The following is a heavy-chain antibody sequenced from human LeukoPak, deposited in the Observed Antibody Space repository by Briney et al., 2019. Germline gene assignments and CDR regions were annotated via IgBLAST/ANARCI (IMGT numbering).Heavy chain of an antibody. CDR3: ARGGGSYGWFDP. J-gene: IGHJ5*02. CDR1: GFNSSNYW. V-gene: IGHV3-74*01. Sequence: GGSLRLSCAASGFNSSNYWMHWVRQGPGKGLVWVSRIDSDGSSTNYADSVKGRFTISRDSAKNTLYLQMNSLRAEDTAVYYCARGGGSYGWFDPWGQGTLVTVSS. D-gene: IGHD3-16*01. CDR2: IDSDGSST.